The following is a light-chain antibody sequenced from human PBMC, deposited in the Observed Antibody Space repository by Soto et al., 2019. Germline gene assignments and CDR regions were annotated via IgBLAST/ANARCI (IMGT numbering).Light chain of an antibody. CDR1: QNIHNH. CDR3: QQYDAWTLT. V-gene: IGKV3-15*01. Sequence: MSQCPAKRSWSLWERGTLSWRASQNIHNHMSWFLQKPGQTPRLLLYDAIIRAPDVPARFSGSWSGTECTITINSLKSEDVAVYYCQQYDAWTLTFGRGTKVDIK. J-gene: IGKJ4*01. CDR2: DAI.